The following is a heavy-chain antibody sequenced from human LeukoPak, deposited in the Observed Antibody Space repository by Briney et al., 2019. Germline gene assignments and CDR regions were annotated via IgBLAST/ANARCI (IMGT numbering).Heavy chain of an antibody. D-gene: IGHD3-10*01. CDR1: DGSISSSSYY. Sequence: PSETLSLTCTASDGSISSSSYYWGWIRQPPGRGLEWIGNIYYTGNTYYNPSLESRVTISVDTSKNQFSLKLSSVTAADTAVYYCAAQLWFGELCWFDPWGQGTLVTVSS. J-gene: IGHJ5*02. V-gene: IGHV4-39*01. CDR3: AAQLWFGELCWFDP. CDR2: IYYTGNT.